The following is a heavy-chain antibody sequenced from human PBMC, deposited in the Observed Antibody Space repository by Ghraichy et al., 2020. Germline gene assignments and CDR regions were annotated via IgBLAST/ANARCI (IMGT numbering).Heavy chain of an antibody. CDR2: IYHNGRT. CDR1: GDSLNNYY. D-gene: IGHD2-2*01. CDR3: ARDQEWRGSSYGFDP. J-gene: IGHJ5*02. Sequence: SQTLSLTCTVSGDSLNNYYWSWIRQAPGKGLEWIGSIYHNGRTKYNPSLKSRVTMSLDTSKNQFPLSLTSVTAADTAVFYCARDQEWRGSSYGFDPWGPGTPVSISP. V-gene: IGHV4-59*01.